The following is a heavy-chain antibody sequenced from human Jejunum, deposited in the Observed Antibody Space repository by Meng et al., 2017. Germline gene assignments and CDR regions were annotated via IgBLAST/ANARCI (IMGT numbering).Heavy chain of an antibody. D-gene: IGHD4-17*01. J-gene: IGHJ4*02. CDR1: GASISTGIYY. CDR3: ATIDYGEVFFVY. V-gene: IGHV4-31*01. Sequence: QVQLQWSGPGLVKPSATLSLTCTVSGASISTGIYYWSWIRQHPGKGLEWIGYIYDSGTTSYNPSLKSPVTISMDTSKNQFSLRLGSVTAADTAVYYCATIDYGEVFFVYWGQGTLVTVSS. CDR2: IYDSGTT.